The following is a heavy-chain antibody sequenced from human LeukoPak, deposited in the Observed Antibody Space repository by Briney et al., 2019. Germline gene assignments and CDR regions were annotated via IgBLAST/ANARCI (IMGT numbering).Heavy chain of an antibody. CDR2: IYSDSSA. D-gene: IGHD3-22*01. CDR1: GVTVNYNF. V-gene: IGHV3-53*01. J-gene: IGHJ4*02. CDR3: AREHSGYSYFDY. Sequence: GGSLRLSCAASGVTVNYNFMSWVRQAPGKGLEWVSVIYSDSSADYADSVKGRFTISRDNSKNTLYLQMNSLRAEDTAMYYCAREHSGYSYFDYWGQGTLVTVSS.